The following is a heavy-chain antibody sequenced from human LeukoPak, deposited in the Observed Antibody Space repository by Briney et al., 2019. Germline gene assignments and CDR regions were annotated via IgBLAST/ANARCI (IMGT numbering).Heavy chain of an antibody. J-gene: IGHJ6*03. CDR2: IYYSGST. Sequence: SETLSLTCTVSGGSISSYYWSWIRQPPGKGLEWIGYIYYSGSTNYNPSLKSRVTISVDTPKNQFSLKLSSVTAADTAVYYCARGKRGGYDYYCYYYMDVWDKGTTVTVSS. D-gene: IGHD5-12*01. V-gene: IGHV4-59*01. CDR3: ARGKRGGYDYYCYYYMDV. CDR1: GGSISSYY.